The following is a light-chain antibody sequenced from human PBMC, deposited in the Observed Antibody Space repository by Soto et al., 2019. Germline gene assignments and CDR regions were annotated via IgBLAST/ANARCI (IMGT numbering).Light chain of an antibody. CDR3: EQYNSYSWT. J-gene: IGKJ1*01. V-gene: IGKV1-5*03. CDR2: KAS. CDR1: QSISSW. Sequence: DIQMTQSPSPLSASVGDRVTIACRASQSISSWLAWYQQKPGKAPKLLIYKASSLESGVPSRFSGSGSGTECPLTISRLQPDDFATYYCEQYNSYSWTLGQGTKVDIK.